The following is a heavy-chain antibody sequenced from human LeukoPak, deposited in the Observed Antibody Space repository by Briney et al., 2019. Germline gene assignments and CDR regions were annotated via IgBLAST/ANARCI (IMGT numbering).Heavy chain of an antibody. CDR1: GGSISGYY. D-gene: IGHD3-9*01. J-gene: IGHJ4*02. Sequence: SETLSLTCTVSGGSISGYYWSWIRQPPGKGLEWIGYIYYSGTTNYNPSLKSRVTISIDTSKNQFSLKLSSVTAADTAVYYCVRHMSSAQGHFDYWGQGLFDYWGQGTLVTVSS. CDR2: IYYSGTT. CDR3: VRHMSSAQGHFDYWGQGLFDY. V-gene: IGHV4-59*08.